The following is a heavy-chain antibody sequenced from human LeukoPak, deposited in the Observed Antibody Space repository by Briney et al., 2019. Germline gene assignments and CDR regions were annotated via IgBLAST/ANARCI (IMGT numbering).Heavy chain of an antibody. CDR3: ARVIYSGWEGELSD. Sequence: PGGSLRLSCAASGFTFSSYWMHWVRQAPGKGLVWVSRINSDGSTTGYADSVMGRFTISRDNAKNTLYLQMNSLRAEDTAVYYCARVIYSGWEGELSDWGQGTLVTVSS. D-gene: IGHD6-19*01. CDR1: GFTFSSYW. V-gene: IGHV3-74*01. CDR2: INSDGSTT. J-gene: IGHJ4*02.